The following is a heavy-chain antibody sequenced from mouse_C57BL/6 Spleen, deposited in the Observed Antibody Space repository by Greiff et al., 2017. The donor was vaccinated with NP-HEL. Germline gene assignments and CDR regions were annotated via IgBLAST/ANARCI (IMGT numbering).Heavy chain of an antibody. V-gene: IGHV5-4*03. CDR2: ISDGGSYT. CDR3: ARAGVLRNYFDY. CDR1: GFTFSSYA. D-gene: IGHD1-1*01. Sequence: EVKLMESGGGLVKPGGSLKLSCAASGFTFSSYAMSWVRQTPEKRLEWVATISDGGSYTYYPDNVKGRFTISRDNAKNNLYLQMSHLKSEDTAMYYCARAGVLRNYFDYWGQGTTLTVSS. J-gene: IGHJ2*01.